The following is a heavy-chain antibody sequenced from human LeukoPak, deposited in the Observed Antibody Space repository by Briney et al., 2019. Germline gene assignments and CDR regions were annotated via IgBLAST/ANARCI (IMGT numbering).Heavy chain of an antibody. D-gene: IGHD5-18*01. Sequence: GASVKVSCKASGYTFTSYYMHWVRQAPEQGLEWMGIINPSGGSTSYAQKFQGRVTMTRDTSTSTVYMELSSLRSEDTAVYYCARDAGYSYGRKSHFDYWGQGTLVTVSS. CDR2: INPSGGST. J-gene: IGHJ4*02. CDR1: GYTFTSYY. V-gene: IGHV1-46*01. CDR3: ARDAGYSYGRKSHFDY.